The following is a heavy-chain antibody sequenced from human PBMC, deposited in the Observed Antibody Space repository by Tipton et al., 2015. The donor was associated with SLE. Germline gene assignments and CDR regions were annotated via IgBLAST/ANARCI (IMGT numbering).Heavy chain of an antibody. CDR2: IYTGGST. V-gene: IGHV4-61*02. D-gene: IGHD3-9*01. CDR3: ARGTYYDILDGFSFDV. J-gene: IGHJ3*01. CDR1: GGSVSGGSAY. Sequence: TLSLTCSVSGGSVSGGSAYWSWIRQPAGKGLEWIGRIYTGGSTAFSPTLTSRISISLDTSKNQVSLKLTSVTAADTAVYYCARGTYYDILDGFSFDVWGHGSLVTVSS.